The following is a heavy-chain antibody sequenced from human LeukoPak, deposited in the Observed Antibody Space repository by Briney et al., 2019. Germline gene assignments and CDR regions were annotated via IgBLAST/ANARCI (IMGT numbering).Heavy chain of an antibody. D-gene: IGHD1-26*01. Sequence: GGSLRLSCAASGFTFSSYAMHWVRQAPGKGLEYVSAISSNGGSTYYANSVKRRFTISRANSKNTLYLQMGSLRAEDMAVYYCARAGATDAFDIWGQGTMVTVSS. CDR2: ISSNGGST. V-gene: IGHV3-64*01. CDR3: ARAGATDAFDI. CDR1: GFTFSSYA. J-gene: IGHJ3*02.